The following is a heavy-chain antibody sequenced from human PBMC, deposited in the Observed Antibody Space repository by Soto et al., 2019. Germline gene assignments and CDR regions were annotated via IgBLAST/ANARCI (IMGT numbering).Heavy chain of an antibody. Sequence: QVQLVQSGAEVKKPGSSVKVSCKASGGTFSSYAINWVRQAPGQGLEWMGGIIPIFGTTNYAKKIQGRVTITADKSTTTAYMQLSSLRSEDTAVYSCASAGIAASRGAFDVWGPGTMVIVSS. D-gene: IGHD6-13*01. V-gene: IGHV1-69*06. J-gene: IGHJ3*01. CDR3: ASAGIAASRGAFDV. CDR2: IIPIFGTT. CDR1: GGTFSSYA.